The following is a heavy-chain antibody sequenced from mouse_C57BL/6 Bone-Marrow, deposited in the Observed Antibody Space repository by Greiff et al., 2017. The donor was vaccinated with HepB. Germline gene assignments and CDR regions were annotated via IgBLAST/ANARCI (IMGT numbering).Heavy chain of an antibody. D-gene: IGHD2-4*01. CDR1: GYSLTSYG. Sequence: VQLKESGPGLVQPSQSLSITCTVSGYSLTSYGVHWVRQSPGKGLEWLGVIWSGGSTDYNAAFISRLSISKDNSKSQVFFKMNSLQADDTAIYYCANYYDYDGAMDYWGQGTSVTVSS. J-gene: IGHJ4*01. CDR2: IWSGGST. CDR3: ANYYDYDGAMDY. V-gene: IGHV2-2*01.